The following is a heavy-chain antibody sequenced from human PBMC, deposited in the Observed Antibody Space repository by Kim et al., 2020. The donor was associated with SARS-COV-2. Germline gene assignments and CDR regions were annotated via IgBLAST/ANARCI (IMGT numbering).Heavy chain of an antibody. CDR1: GGSFSGYY. Sequence: SETLSLTCAVYGGSFSGYYWSWIRQPPGKGLEWIGEINHSGSTNYNPSLKSRVTISVDTSKNQFSLKLSSVTAADTAVYYCAREGARRRDYWGQGTLVTV. CDR3: AREGARRRDY. V-gene: IGHV4-34*01. D-gene: IGHD3-16*01. CDR2: INHSGST. J-gene: IGHJ4*02.